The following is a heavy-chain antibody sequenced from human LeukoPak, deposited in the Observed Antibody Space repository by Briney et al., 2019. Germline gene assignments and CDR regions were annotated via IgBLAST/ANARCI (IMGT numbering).Heavy chain of an antibody. CDR1: GFTFLNYG. J-gene: IGHJ4*02. CDR2: ISAYNGNT. D-gene: IGHD2-2*01. CDR3: ARRGCDSTSCYLDL. Sequence: ASVKVSCKASGFTFLNYGINWVRQAPGQGLEWMEWISAYNGNTNFAQKFQGRVTMTTDTSASTAYMESRSLRSDDTAVYYCARRGCDSTSCYLDLWGQGTLVTVSS. V-gene: IGHV1-18*01.